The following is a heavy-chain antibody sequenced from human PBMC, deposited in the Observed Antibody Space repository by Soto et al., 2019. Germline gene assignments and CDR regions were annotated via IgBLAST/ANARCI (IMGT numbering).Heavy chain of an antibody. CDR3: ARDRGYYYDSSGYYAY. V-gene: IGHV1-2*02. CDR1: GYTFTGYY. Sequence: ASVKVSCKASGYTFTGYYMHWVRQAPGQGLEWMGWINPNSGGTNYAQKFQGRVTMTRDTSISTAYMELSRLRSDDTAVYYCARDRGYYYDSSGYYAYWGQGTLVTASS. CDR2: INPNSGGT. J-gene: IGHJ4*02. D-gene: IGHD3-22*01.